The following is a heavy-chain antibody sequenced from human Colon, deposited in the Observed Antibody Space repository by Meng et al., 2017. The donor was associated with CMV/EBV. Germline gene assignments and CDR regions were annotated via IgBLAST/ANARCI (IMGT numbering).Heavy chain of an antibody. CDR2: INPNSGGT. J-gene: IGHJ6*02. CDR3: ARGFIPFLTGYWDYYYGMDV. D-gene: IGHD3-9*01. V-gene: IGHV1-2*02. Sequence: ASVKVSCKTSGYTFTVYYIHWVRQAPGQGLEWMGWINPNSGGTNYAQKFKGRVTMTRDTSISTAYMEMSSLRSDDTAVYYCARGFIPFLTGYWDYYYGMDVWGQGTTVTVSS. CDR1: GYTFTVYY.